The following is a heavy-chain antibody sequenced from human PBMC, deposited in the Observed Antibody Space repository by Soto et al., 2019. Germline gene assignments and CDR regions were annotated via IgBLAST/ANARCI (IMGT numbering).Heavy chain of an antibody. CDR3: AIPKGSPNYYYYGMDV. V-gene: IGHV1-2*02. J-gene: IGHJ6*02. D-gene: IGHD6-13*01. CDR1: GYTFTGYY. Sequence: QVQLVQSGAEVKKPGASVKVSCKASGYTFTGYYMHWVRQAPGQGLEWMGWINPNSGGTNYAQKFQVRVTMTRDTSISTAYMELSRLRSDDTAVYYCAIPKGSPNYYYYGMDVWGQGTTVTVSS. CDR2: INPNSGGT.